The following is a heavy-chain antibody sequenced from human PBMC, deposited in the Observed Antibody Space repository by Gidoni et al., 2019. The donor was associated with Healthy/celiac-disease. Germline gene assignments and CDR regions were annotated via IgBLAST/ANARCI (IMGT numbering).Heavy chain of an antibody. CDR2: ISGSGGST. CDR1: GFTFSSYA. J-gene: IGHJ4*02. D-gene: IGHD3-10*01. V-gene: IGHV3-23*01. CDR3: AKVGGGLMVRGVNDY. Sequence: EVQLLASGGGLVQPGGSLRLSCAASGFTFSSYAMSWVRQAPGKGLEWVSVISGSGGSTYYADSVKGRFTISRDNSKNTLYLQMNSLRAEDTAVYYCAKVGGGLMVRGVNDYWGQGTLVTVSS.